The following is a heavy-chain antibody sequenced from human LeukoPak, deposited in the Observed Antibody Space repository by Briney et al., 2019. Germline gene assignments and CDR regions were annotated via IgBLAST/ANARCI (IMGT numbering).Heavy chain of an antibody. J-gene: IGHJ4*02. Sequence: PSETLSLTCTASGGSISRDYWSWIRQPPGKGLEWIGYNPSLKSRVTISVDTSKNQFSLKLSSVTAADTAVYYCARDRPGGSSLDYWGQGTLVTVSS. V-gene: IGHV4-59*01. CDR3: ARDRPGGSSLDY. D-gene: IGHD6-13*01. CDR1: GGSISRDY.